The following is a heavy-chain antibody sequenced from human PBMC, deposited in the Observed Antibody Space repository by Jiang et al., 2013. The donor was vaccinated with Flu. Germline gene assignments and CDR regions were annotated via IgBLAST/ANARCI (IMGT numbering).Heavy chain of an antibody. Sequence: GAEVKKPGASVQVSCKASGATFTSYAIHWVRQAPGQSLEWMGWINAGTGYTKYSKDFKGRVTITRDTSASTAYMELSSLRSEDTAVYHCAAGLQYCTSTQCPSEDSWLDPWGQGTLVTVSS. CDR2: INAGTGYT. V-gene: IGHV1-3*01. CDR3: AAGLQYCTSTQCPSEDSWLDP. J-gene: IGHJ5*02. D-gene: IGHD2/OR15-2a*01. CDR1: GATFTSYA.